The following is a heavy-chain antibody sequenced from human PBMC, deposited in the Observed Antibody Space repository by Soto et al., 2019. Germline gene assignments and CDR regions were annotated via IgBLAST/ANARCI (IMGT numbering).Heavy chain of an antibody. CDR2: IYYSGST. CDR1: GVSISSYY. CDR3: ARHSSGYYDNWFDP. V-gene: IGHV4-59*08. Sequence: SETLSLTCTVSGVSISSYYWSWIRQPPGKGLEWIGYIYYSGSTNYNPSLKSRVTISVDTSKNQFSLKLSSVTAADTAVYYCARHSSGYYDNWFDPWGQGTLVTVS. J-gene: IGHJ5*02. D-gene: IGHD3-22*01.